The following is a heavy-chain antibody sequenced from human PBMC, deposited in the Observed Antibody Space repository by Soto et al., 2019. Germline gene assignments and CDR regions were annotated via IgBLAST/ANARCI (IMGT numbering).Heavy chain of an antibody. D-gene: IGHD3-10*01. J-gene: IGHJ5*02. CDR1: GGSISSYY. CDR2: IYYSGST. CDR3: AGYSGSTGPRFDT. Sequence: QVQLQESGPGLVKPSETLSLTCTVSGGSISSYYWSWIRQPPGKGLEWIGYIYYSGSTNYNPSLKRGVPLSVYTSKHQFSLKPSSVTAADTAVYYGAGYSGSTGPRFDTGGQGTQVTVSS. V-gene: IGHV4-59*01.